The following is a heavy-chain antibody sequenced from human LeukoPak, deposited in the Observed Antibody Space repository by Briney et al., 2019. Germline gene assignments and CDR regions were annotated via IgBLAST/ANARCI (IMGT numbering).Heavy chain of an antibody. CDR3: ARDLMDYYDSSGYLDY. J-gene: IGHJ4*02. Sequence: PSQTLSLTRTVSGGSISSGDYYWSWIRQPPGKGLEWIGYIYYSGSTYYNPSLKSRVTISVDTSKNQFSLKLSSVTAADTAVYYCARDLMDYYDSSGYLDYWGQGTLVTVSS. CDR2: IYYSGST. D-gene: IGHD3-22*01. CDR1: GGSISSGDYY. V-gene: IGHV4-30-4*01.